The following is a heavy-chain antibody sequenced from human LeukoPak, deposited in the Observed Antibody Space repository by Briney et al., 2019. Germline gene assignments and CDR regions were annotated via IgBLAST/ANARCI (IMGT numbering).Heavy chain of an antibody. J-gene: IGHJ4*02. V-gene: IGHV5-51*01. D-gene: IGHD2-2*01. CDR2: IYPGDSDT. Sequence: GESLKISCKGSGYSFTSYWIGWVRQMPGKGLEWMGIIYPGDSDTRYSPSFQGQVTISADKSISTAYLQWSSLKASDTAMYYCASAILGYCSSTSCLFDYWDQGTLVTVSS. CDR3: ASAILGYCSSTSCLFDY. CDR1: GYSFTSYW.